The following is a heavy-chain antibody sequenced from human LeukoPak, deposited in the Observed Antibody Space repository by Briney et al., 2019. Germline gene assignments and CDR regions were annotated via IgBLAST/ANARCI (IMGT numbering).Heavy chain of an antibody. V-gene: IGHV3-30*14. CDR3: ARGLQDSSDWYDAFDI. CDR2: ISYDGSNK. J-gene: IGHJ3*02. CDR1: GFTFSSYA. D-gene: IGHD6-19*01. Sequence: GGSLRLSCAASGFTFSSYAMHWVRQAPGKGLEWVAVISYDGSNKYYADSVKGRFTLSRDNSKNTLYLQMNSLRAEDTAVYYCARGLQDSSDWYDAFDIWGQGTMVTVSS.